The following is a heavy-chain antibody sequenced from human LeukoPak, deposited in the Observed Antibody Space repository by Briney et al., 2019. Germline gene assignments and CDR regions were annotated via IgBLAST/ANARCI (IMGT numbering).Heavy chain of an antibody. CDR3: ARGRLVAARRGYFDY. J-gene: IGHJ4*02. CDR2: IYYSGST. V-gene: IGHV4-59*01. D-gene: IGHD6-6*01. Sequence: PSETLSLTYTVSGGSISSYYWSWIRQPPGKGLEWIGYIYYSGSTNYNPSLKSRVTISVDTSKNQFSLKLSSVTAADTAVYYCARGRLVAARRGYFDYWGQGTLVTVSS. CDR1: GGSISSYY.